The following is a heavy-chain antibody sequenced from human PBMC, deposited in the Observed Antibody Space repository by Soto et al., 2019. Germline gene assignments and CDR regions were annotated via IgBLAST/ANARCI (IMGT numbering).Heavy chain of an antibody. CDR2: IKQDGSEK. J-gene: IGHJ4*02. D-gene: IGHD6-19*01. V-gene: IGHV3-7*01. Sequence: GGSLRLSCAASGFTFSSYWMSWVRQAPGKGLEWVANIKQDGSEKYYVDSVKGRFTISRDNAKNSLYLQMNSLRAEDTAVYYCARSNWPPDFSGWYVWGQGTLVTVSS. CDR1: GFTFSSYW. CDR3: ARSNWPPDFSGWYV.